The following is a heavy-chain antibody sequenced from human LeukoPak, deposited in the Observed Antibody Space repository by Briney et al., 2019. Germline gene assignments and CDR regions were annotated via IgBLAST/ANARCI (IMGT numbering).Heavy chain of an antibody. CDR3: AKPPYDSSRGGP. CDR1: GFTFSSYA. CDR2: ISGSGGST. J-gene: IGHJ5*02. Sequence: PGGSLRLSCAASGFTFSSYAMGWVRQAPGKGLEWVSAISGSGGSTYYADSVKGRFTISRDNSKNTLYLQMNSLRAEDTAVYYCAKPPYDSSRGGPWGQGTLVTVSS. D-gene: IGHD3-22*01. V-gene: IGHV3-23*01.